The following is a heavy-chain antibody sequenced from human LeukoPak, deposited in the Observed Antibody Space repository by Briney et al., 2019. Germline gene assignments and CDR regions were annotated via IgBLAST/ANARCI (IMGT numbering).Heavy chain of an antibody. CDR3: ARVQGTYYYDSSGGRGAFDI. D-gene: IGHD3-22*01. V-gene: IGHV3-74*01. CDR2: INTDESTT. Sequence: GGSLRLSCAASGFTFSSYWMHWVRQAPGKGLVWVSRINTDESTTSYADSVKGRFTISRDNAKNTLYLQMNSLRAEDTAVYYCARVQGTYYYDSSGGRGAFDIWGQGTMVTVSS. CDR1: GFTFSSYW. J-gene: IGHJ3*02.